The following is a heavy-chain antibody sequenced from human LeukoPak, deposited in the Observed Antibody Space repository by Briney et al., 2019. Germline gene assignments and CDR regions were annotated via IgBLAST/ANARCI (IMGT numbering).Heavy chain of an antibody. V-gene: IGHV3-48*02. CDR2: ISSSSSTI. Sequence: GGSLRLSCAASGFTISSYSMNWVRQAPGKGLEWVSYISSSSSTIYYADSVKGRFTISRDNAKNSLYLQMNSLRDEDTAVYYCARDRVRYSSGREYFQHWGQGTLVTVSS. J-gene: IGHJ1*01. CDR3: ARDRVRYSSGREYFQH. D-gene: IGHD6-19*01. CDR1: GFTISSYS.